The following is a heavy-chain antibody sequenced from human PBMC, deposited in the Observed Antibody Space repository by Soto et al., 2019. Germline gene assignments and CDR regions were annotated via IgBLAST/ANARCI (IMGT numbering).Heavy chain of an antibody. Sequence: EVQLVESGGGLVKPGGSLRLSCAASGFTFSSYSMNWVRQAPGKGLEWVSSISSSSSYIYYADSVKGRFTISRDNAKNSRYLQMNSLRAEDTAVYYCARGEPSYGVGYYGMDVWGQGTTVTVSS. CDR2: ISSSSSYI. CDR3: ARGEPSYGVGYYGMDV. V-gene: IGHV3-21*01. D-gene: IGHD4-17*01. J-gene: IGHJ6*02. CDR1: GFTFSSYS.